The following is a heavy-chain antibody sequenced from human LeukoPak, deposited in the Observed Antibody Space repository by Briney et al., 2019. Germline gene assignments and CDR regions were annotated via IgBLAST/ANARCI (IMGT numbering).Heavy chain of an antibody. CDR2: ISSSSSYI. CDR1: GFTFSSYS. CDR3: ARVVTAPLRYYYGMDV. V-gene: IGHV3-21*01. D-gene: IGHD2-21*02. J-gene: IGHJ6*02. Sequence: PGGSLRLSCAASGFTFSSYSMNWVRQAPGKGLEWVSSISSSSSYIYYADSVKGRFTISRDNAKNSLYLQMNSLRAEDTGVYYCARVVTAPLRYYYGMDVWGQGTTVTVSS.